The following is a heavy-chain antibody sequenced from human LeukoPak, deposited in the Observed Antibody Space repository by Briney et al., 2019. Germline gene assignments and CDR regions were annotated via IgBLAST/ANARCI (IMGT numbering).Heavy chain of an antibody. CDR2: IYYSGST. Sequence: SGTLSLTCAVSGGSISSSNWWSWVRQHPGKGLEWIGYIYYSGSTYYNPSLKSRVTISVDTSKNQFSLKLSSVTAADTAVYYCARDHDSSGLDYWGQGTLVTVSS. V-gene: IGHV4-4*02. D-gene: IGHD3-22*01. CDR1: GGSISSSNW. CDR3: ARDHDSSGLDY. J-gene: IGHJ4*02.